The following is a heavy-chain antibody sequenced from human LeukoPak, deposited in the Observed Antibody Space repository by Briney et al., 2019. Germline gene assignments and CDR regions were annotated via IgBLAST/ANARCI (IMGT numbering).Heavy chain of an antibody. V-gene: IGHV3-30-3*01. CDR1: EFTFSNAW. Sequence: PGGSLRLSCAASEFTFSNAWMNWVRQAPGKGLEWVAVISYDGSNKYYADSVKGRFTISRDNSKNTLYLQMNSLRAEDTAVYYCARDDRQFDYWGQGTLVTVSS. CDR2: ISYDGSNK. J-gene: IGHJ4*02. D-gene: IGHD3-16*02. CDR3: ARDDRQFDY.